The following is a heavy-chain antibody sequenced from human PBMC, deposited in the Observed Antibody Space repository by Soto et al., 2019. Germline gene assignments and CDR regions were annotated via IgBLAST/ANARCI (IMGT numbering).Heavy chain of an antibody. CDR2: IYYSGST. CDR3: ARRGYSYGDAFDI. CDR1: GGSISSYY. V-gene: IGHV4-59*01. D-gene: IGHD5-18*01. J-gene: IGHJ3*02. Sequence: SETLSLTCTVSGGSISSYYWSWIRQPPGKGLEWIGYIYYSGSTNYNPYLKSRVTISVDTSKNQFSLKLSTVTAADTAVYYCARRGYSYGDAFDIWGQGTMVTVSS.